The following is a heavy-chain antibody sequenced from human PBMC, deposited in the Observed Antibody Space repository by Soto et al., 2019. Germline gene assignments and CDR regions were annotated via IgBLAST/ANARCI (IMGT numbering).Heavy chain of an antibody. CDR1: GGSISSYY. D-gene: IGHD3-9*01. J-gene: IGHJ5*02. CDR2: IYYSGST. Sequence: LSLTCTVSGGSISSYYWSWIRQPPGKGLEWIGYIYYSGSTNYNPSLKSRVTISVDTSKNQFSLKLSSVTAADTAVYYCARQYYDILTGYYLFSWFDPWGQGTLVTVSS. V-gene: IGHV4-59*08. CDR3: ARQYYDILTGYYLFSWFDP.